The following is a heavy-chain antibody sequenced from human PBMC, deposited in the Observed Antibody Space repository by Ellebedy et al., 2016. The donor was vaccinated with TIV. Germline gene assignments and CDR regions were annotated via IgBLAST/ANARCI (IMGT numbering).Heavy chain of an antibody. D-gene: IGHD1-7*01. CDR2: IDPSDSYT. CDR3: ARHDNWNYHFDY. V-gene: IGHV5-10-1*01. J-gene: IGHJ4*02. CDR1: GYSFTSYW. Sequence: GESLKISCKGSGYSFTSYWISWVRQMPGKGLEWMGRIDPSDSYTNYSPSFQGHVTISADKSISTAYLQWSSLKASDTAMYYCARHDNWNYHFDYWGQGTLVTVSS.